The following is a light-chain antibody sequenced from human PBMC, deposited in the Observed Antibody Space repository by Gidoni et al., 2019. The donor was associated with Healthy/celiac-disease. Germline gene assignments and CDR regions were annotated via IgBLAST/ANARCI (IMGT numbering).Light chain of an antibody. Sequence: EIVLSQSPATLSLSPGERATLSCRASQSVSSYLAWYQQKPGQAPRLLIYDASNRATGIPARFSGSGSGTDVTRTISSLEPEDFAVYYCQQRSNWPPTWTFGQGTKVEIK. V-gene: IGKV3-11*01. J-gene: IGKJ1*01. CDR3: QQRSNWPPTWT. CDR1: QSVSSY. CDR2: DAS.